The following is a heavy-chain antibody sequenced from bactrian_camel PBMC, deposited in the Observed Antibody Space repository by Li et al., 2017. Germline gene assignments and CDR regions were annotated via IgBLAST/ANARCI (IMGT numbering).Heavy chain of an antibody. CDR2: ITTGSGAT. D-gene: IGHD1*01. J-gene: IGHJ4*01. Sequence: HVQLVESGGGSVQAGGSLRLSCAASGRTYTSNCMGWFRQAPGKERERVASITTGSGATYYGDSVKGRFTISQDYAKKTVYLQMSSLKPVDTTMYYCAAGRAEGRWCPVEATTSELFAYRGQGTQVTVS. CDR1: GRTYTSNC. CDR3: AAGRAEGRWCPVEATTSELFAY. V-gene: IGHV3-3*01.